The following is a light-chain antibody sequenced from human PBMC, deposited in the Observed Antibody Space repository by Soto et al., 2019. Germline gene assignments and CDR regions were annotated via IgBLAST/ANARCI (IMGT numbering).Light chain of an antibody. V-gene: IGKV1-39*01. Sequence: DIQMTQSPSSLSASVGDRVTITCRASQSISSYLNWYQQKPGKAPKLLIYAASSLQSGVTSRFSGSGSGTAFSLTISILQPDDFATYYCQQSYSTLPFGQGTKLEIK. J-gene: IGKJ2*01. CDR3: QQSYSTLP. CDR2: AAS. CDR1: QSISSY.